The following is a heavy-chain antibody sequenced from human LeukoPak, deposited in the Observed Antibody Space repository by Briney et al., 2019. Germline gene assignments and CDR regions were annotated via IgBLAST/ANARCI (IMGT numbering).Heavy chain of an antibody. J-gene: IGHJ4*02. D-gene: IGHD5-18*01. CDR1: GYSFTSYW. CDR2: IYPGDSDT. V-gene: IGHV5-51*01. Sequence: GESLKISCKGSGYSFTSYWIGWVRQMPGKGLEWMGIIYPGDSDTRYSPSFQGQVTISADKSISTAYLQWSSLKASDTAMYYCARQFRNRYSYGWEYYFDYWGQGTLVTVSS. CDR3: ARQFRNRYSYGWEYYFDY.